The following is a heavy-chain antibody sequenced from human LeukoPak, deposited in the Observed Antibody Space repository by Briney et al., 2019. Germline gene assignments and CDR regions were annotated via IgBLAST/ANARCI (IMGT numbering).Heavy chain of an antibody. CDR2: SKYDGSTK. CDR1: GFSLSGSW. J-gene: IGHJ3*01. V-gene: IGHV3-74*01. Sequence: GGSLRLSCEASGFSLSGSWMPWVRQAPGKGLMWVSQSKYDGSTKSYAASVRGRFTISRDNAKNTLYLHMDSLRAEDTAVYYCARSDYFHNWGQGTMVVVSA. D-gene: IGHD2/OR15-2a*01. CDR3: ARSDYFHN.